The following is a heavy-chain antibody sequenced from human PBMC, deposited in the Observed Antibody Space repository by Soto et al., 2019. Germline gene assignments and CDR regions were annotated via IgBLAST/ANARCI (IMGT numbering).Heavy chain of an antibody. CDR1: GGSISSYY. J-gene: IGHJ3*02. D-gene: IGHD3-10*01. Sequence: SETLSLTCTVSGGSISSYYWSWIRQPPGKGLEWIGYIYYSGSTNYNPSLKSRVTISVDTSKNQFSLKLSSVTAADTAVYYCARHSLMEAAFDIWGQGTMVTVSS. V-gene: IGHV4-59*08. CDR3: ARHSLMEAAFDI. CDR2: IYYSGST.